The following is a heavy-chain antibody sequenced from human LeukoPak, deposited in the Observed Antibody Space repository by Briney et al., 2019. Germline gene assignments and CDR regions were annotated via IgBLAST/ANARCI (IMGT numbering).Heavy chain of an antibody. Sequence: SQTLSLTCTVSGGSISSGDYYWSWIRQPPGKGLECLAYIYYSGSTYYNPSLKSRVTISVDTSKNQFSLKLSSVTAADTAVYYCARSAVTSLYYFDYWGQGTLVTVSS. J-gene: IGHJ4*02. CDR3: ARSAVTSLYYFDY. D-gene: IGHD4-17*01. V-gene: IGHV4-30-4*01. CDR2: IYYSGST. CDR1: GGSISSGDYY.